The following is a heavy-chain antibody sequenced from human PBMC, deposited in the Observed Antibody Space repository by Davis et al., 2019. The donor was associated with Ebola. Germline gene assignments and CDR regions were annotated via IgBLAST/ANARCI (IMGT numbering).Heavy chain of an antibody. CDR2: ISPYGSDT. Sequence: PGGSLRLSCAASRFSLSNFWMNWVRRPPGKGLVWVSHISPYGSDTKYVDSVKGRFTVSRDNANNTLYLQMHSLRAEDTAMYYCVRDGAGTTPYDHWGRGTLVTVSS. CDR1: RFSLSNFW. CDR3: VRDGAGTTPYDH. J-gene: IGHJ4*02. D-gene: IGHD3-10*01. V-gene: IGHV3-74*03.